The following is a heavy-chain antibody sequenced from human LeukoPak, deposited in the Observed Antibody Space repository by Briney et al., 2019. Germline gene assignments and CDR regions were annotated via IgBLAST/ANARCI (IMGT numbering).Heavy chain of an antibody. V-gene: IGHV3-33*08. D-gene: IGHD1-1*01. CDR3: ARGQLEWENYYYGMDV. Sequence: GGSLRLSCAASGFTFSSYWMSWVRQAPGKGLEWVAVIWYDGSNKYYADSVKGRFTISRDNSKNTLYLQMNSLRAEDTAVYYCARGQLEWENYYYGMDVWAKGPRSPSP. J-gene: IGHJ6*02. CDR2: IWYDGSNK. CDR1: GFTFSSYW.